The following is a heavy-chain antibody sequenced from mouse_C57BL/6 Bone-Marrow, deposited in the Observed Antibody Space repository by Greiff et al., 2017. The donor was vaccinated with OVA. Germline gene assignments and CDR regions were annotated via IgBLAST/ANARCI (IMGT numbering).Heavy chain of an antibody. CDR2: IWCGGST. D-gene: IGHD2-5*01. CDR1: GFSLTSYG. J-gene: IGHJ1*03. V-gene: IGHV2-2*01. Sequence: VQLQQSGPGLVQPSQSLSITCTVSGFSLTSYGVHWVRQSPGKGLEWLGVIWCGGSTDYNAAFISRLSISKDNSKSHVFFKMNSLQADDTAIYYWATYSNWYFDVWGTGTTVTVSS. CDR3: ATYSNWYFDV.